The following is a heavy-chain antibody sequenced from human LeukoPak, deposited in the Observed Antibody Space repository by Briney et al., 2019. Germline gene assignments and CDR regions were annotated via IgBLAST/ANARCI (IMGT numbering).Heavy chain of an antibody. CDR2: INYNGHT. CDR3: AVLMRHYGMDV. CDR1: GVSFSGNY. V-gene: IGHV4-34*01. Sequence: SETLSLTCALSGVSFSGNYWSWIRQAPGKGLEWIGEINYNGHTNYNPSLESRVTIYIDTSKNQFALALNSVTAADTGIYFCAVLMRHYGMDVWGQGTTVLVSS. D-gene: IGHD3-16*01. J-gene: IGHJ6*02.